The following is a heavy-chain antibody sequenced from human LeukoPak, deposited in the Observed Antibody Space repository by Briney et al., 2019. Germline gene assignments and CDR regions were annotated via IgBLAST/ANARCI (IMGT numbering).Heavy chain of an antibody. CDR1: GFTFSSYS. CDR3: ARSSNALGYYFDY. CDR2: ISSSSSYI. J-gene: IGHJ4*02. D-gene: IGHD7-27*01. V-gene: IGHV3-21*01. Sequence: GRSLRLSCAASGFTFSSYSMNWVRQAPGKGLEWVSSISSSSSYIYYADSVKGRFTISRDNAKNSLYLQMNSLRAEDTAVYYCARSSNALGYYFDYWGQGTLVTVSS.